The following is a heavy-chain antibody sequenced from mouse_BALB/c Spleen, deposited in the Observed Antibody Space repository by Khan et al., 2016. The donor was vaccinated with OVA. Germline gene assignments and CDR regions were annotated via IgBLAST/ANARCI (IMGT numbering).Heavy chain of an antibody. CDR1: GFSLTSYG. J-gene: IGHJ4*01. V-gene: IGHV2-6-1*01. CDR2: IWSDGST. CDR3: ARQPYYHYNIMDY. D-gene: IGHD2-10*01. Sequence: QVQLKESGPGLVAPSQSLSITCTISGFSLTSYGVHWVRQPPGKGLEWLVVIWSDGSTTYNSALKSRLTISKDNSKNQVFLKMNSRQTDDTAVYFCARQPYYHYNIMDYWGQGTSVTVSS.